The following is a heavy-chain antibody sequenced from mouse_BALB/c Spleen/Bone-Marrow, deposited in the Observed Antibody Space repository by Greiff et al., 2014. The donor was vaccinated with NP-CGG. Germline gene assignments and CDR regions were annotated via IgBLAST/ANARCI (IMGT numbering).Heavy chain of an antibody. CDR3: ARDAMDY. CDR1: GYSFTGYY. V-gene: IGHV1-18*01. Sequence: DVQLVESGPDLVKPGASLKISCKASGYSFTGYYMYWLKQSHGKSLEWIGRVNPNNGGTTYNQKFKDKAILTVDKSSTIAYMELRSLTSEDSAVYYCARDAMDYWGQGTSVTVSS. CDR2: VNPNNGGT. J-gene: IGHJ4*01.